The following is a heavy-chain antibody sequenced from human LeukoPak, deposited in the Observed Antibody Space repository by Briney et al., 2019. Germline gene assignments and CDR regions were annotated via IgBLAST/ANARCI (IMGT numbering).Heavy chain of an antibody. CDR1: GFTFSDYH. V-gene: IGHV3-11*01. Sequence: AGGSLRLSCAASGFTFSDYHMSWIRQAPGKGLEWVSYISSSGSTIYYADSVKGRFTISRDNAKNSLYLQMNSLRAEDTAVYYCARVFEGYSYGPFDYWGQGTLVTVSS. D-gene: IGHD5-18*01. CDR2: ISSSGSTI. J-gene: IGHJ4*02. CDR3: ARVFEGYSYGPFDY.